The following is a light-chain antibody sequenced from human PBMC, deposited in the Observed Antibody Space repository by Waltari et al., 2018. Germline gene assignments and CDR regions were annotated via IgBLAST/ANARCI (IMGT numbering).Light chain of an antibody. J-gene: IGKJ1*01. Sequence: DIVMTQSPDSLAVSLGDRATISCNSSQSVLYSSNSKNYLAWFQQKPGQPPKLLLYWASTRESGVPDRFSGSGSGTDFTLTISSLQAEDVAVYYCQQYYTAPRTFGQGTKVEI. V-gene: IGKV4-1*01. CDR2: WAS. CDR3: QQYYTAPRT. CDR1: QSVLYSSNSKNY.